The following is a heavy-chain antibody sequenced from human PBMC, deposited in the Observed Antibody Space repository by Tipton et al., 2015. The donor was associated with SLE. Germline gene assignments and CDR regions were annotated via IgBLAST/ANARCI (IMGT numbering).Heavy chain of an antibody. CDR1: GFTFSSYA. J-gene: IGHJ5*02. V-gene: IGHV3-30*14. CDR3: VKDYSSSSGWFDP. D-gene: IGHD6-13*01. Sequence: RSLRLSCAASGFTFSSYAMHWVRQAPGKGLEWVAVISYDGSNKYYADSVKGRFTISRDNSKNTLYLQMSSLRAEDTAVYYCVKDYSSSSGWFDPWGQGTLVTVSS. CDR2: ISYDGSNK.